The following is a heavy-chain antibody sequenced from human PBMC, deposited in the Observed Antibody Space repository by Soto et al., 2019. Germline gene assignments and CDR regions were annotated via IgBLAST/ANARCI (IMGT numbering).Heavy chain of an antibody. Sequence: ASVKVSCKASGGTFSSYTISWVRQAPGQGLEWMGRIIPILGIANYAQKFQGRVTITADKSTSTAYMELSSLRSEDTAVYYCARASWFGEIQGFDYWGQGTLVTVSS. CDR1: GGTFSSYT. CDR3: ARASWFGEIQGFDY. V-gene: IGHV1-69*02. CDR2: IIPILGIA. J-gene: IGHJ4*02. D-gene: IGHD3-10*01.